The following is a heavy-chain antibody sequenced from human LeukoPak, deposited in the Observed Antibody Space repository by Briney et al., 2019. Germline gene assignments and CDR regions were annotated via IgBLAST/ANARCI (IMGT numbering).Heavy chain of an antibody. CDR3: AKPTSRYDILTPRLGY. J-gene: IGHJ4*02. Sequence: TGGSLRLSCAASGFTFSSYWMNWVRQAPGKGLEWVSAISGSGGSTYYADSVKGRFTISRDNSKNTLYLQMNSLRAEDTAVYDCAKPTSRYDILTPRLGYWGQGTLVTVSS. CDR2: ISGSGGST. V-gene: IGHV3-23*01. D-gene: IGHD3-9*01. CDR1: GFTFSSYW.